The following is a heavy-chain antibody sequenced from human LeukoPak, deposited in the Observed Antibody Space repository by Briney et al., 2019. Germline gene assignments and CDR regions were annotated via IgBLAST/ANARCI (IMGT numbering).Heavy chain of an antibody. CDR2: IYYSGST. D-gene: IGHD3-9*01. Sequence: MTSETLSLTCTVSGGSISSYYWSWIRQPPGKGLEWIGYIYYSGSTNYNPSLKSRVTISVDTSKNQFSLKLSSVTAADTAVYYCARRRAYYDILTGPTGHDAFDIWGQGTMVTVSS. V-gene: IGHV4-59*08. J-gene: IGHJ3*02. CDR3: ARRRAYYDILTGPTGHDAFDI. CDR1: GGSISSYY.